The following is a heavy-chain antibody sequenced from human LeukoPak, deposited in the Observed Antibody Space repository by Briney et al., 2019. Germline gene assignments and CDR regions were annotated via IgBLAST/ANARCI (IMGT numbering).Heavy chain of an antibody. D-gene: IGHD3-10*01. CDR1: GFTFSDYY. J-gene: IGHJ4*02. CDR3: AGDGYYGAGRPDYFDY. CDR2: ISSSGSTI. Sequence: GGSLRLSCAASGFTFSDYYMSWIRQAPGKGLVWVSYISSSGSTIYYADSVKGRFTISRDNAKNSLYLQMNSLRAEDTAVYYCAGDGYYGAGRPDYFDYWGQGTLVTVSS. V-gene: IGHV3-11*01.